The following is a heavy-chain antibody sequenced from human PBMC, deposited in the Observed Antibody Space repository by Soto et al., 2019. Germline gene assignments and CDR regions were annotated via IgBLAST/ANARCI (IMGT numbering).Heavy chain of an antibody. CDR3: ARRPYYDFWSGYWYFDY. CDR1: GYTFTSYD. CDR2: MNPNSGNT. Sequence: ASVKVSCKASGYTFTSYDINWVRQATGQGLEWMGWMNPNSGNTGYAQRFQGRVTRTRNTSISTAYMELSSLRSEDTAVYYCARRPYYDFWSGYWYFDYWGQGTLVTVSS. V-gene: IGHV1-8*01. J-gene: IGHJ4*02. D-gene: IGHD3-3*01.